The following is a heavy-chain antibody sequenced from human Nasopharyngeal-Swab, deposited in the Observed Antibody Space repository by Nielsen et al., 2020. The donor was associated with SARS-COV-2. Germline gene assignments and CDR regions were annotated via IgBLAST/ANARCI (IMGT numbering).Heavy chain of an antibody. Sequence: GESLKISCVASGFTFSSYNMNWVRQAPGKGLEWVSCISSSSSYIYYEDSVKGRFTISRDNAENSLYLQMNSLRAEDTAVYYCAAYYASGSYSSGSSNYYYYGKDVWGQGTTVTSP. J-gene: IGHJ6*02. CDR1: GFTFSSYN. CDR3: AAYYASGSYSSGSSNYYYYGKDV. D-gene: IGHD3-10*01. V-gene: IGHV3-21*01. CDR2: ISSSSSYI.